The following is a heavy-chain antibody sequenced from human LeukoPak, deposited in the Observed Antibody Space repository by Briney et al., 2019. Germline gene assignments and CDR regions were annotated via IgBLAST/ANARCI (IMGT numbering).Heavy chain of an antibody. CDR2: IYYSGST. Sequence: SETLSLTCTVSGGSISSSSYYWGWIRQPPGKGLEWIGSIYYSGSTYYNPSLKSRVTISVDTSKNQFSLKLSSVTAADTAVYYCARSVQSTTYYDFWSGYLDNKYNWFDPWGQGTLVTVSS. J-gene: IGHJ5*02. CDR3: ARSVQSTTYYDFWSGYLDNKYNWFDP. D-gene: IGHD3-3*01. V-gene: IGHV4-39*07. CDR1: GGSISSSSYY.